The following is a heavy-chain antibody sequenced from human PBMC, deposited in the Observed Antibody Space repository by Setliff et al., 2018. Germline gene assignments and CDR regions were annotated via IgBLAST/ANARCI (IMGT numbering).Heavy chain of an antibody. CDR1: GGSITDENSW. CDR2: IYIRGGT. V-gene: IGHV4-61*02. J-gene: IGHJ5*02. CDR3: AVDHVTNIAESGYGYTRIDP. Sequence: TSETLSLTCTVSGGSITDENSWWAWIRQPAGKRPEWLGLIYIRGGTDYNPSLKSRVTISLDTSRNQFSLNLTSVTAADTAVYYCAVDHVTNIAESGYGYTRIDPWGQGIPVTVSS. D-gene: IGHD6-19*01.